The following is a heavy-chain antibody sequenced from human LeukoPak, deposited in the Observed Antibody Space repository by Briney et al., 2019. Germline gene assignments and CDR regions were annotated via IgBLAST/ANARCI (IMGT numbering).Heavy chain of an antibody. J-gene: IGHJ5*02. V-gene: IGHV4-31*03. CDR2: IYYSGST. CDR1: GGSISSGGYY. CDR3: ARTLGGYDFWSGYYNPAGFRGWFDP. Sequence: SETLPLTCTVSGGSISSGGYYWSWIRQHPGKGLEWIGYIYYSGSTYYNPSLKSRVTISVDTSKNQFSLKLSSVTAADTAVYYCARTLGGYDFWSGYYNPAGFRGWFDPWGQGTLVTVSS. D-gene: IGHD3-3*01.